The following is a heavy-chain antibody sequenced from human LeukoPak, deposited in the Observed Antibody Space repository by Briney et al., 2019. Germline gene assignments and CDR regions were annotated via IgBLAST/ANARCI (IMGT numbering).Heavy chain of an antibody. CDR1: GGSISSYY. Sequence: SETLSLTCTVSGGSISSYYWSWIRQPAGKGLEWIGRIYTSGSTNYNPSLKSRVTMSVDTSKNQFSLTLSSVTAADTAVYYCARDSWVRDPDYYYYMDVWGKGTTVTISS. J-gene: IGHJ6*03. CDR3: ARDSWVRDPDYYYYMDV. V-gene: IGHV4-4*07. D-gene: IGHD2-15*01. CDR2: IYTSGST.